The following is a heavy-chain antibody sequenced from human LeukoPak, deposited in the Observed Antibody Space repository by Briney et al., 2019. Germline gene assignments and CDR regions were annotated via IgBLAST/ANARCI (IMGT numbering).Heavy chain of an antibody. J-gene: IGHJ6*04. Sequence: GGSLRLSCTASGFTFCDYAMSWVRQAPGKGLEWVGFIRSKAYGGTTEYAASVKGRFTISRDDSKSIAYLQMNSLKTEDTAVYYCTGNGIVVVPGWGMDVWGKGTTVTVSS. CDR3: TGNGIVVVPGWGMDV. CDR1: GFTFCDYA. CDR2: IRSKAYGGTT. D-gene: IGHD2-2*01. V-gene: IGHV3-49*04.